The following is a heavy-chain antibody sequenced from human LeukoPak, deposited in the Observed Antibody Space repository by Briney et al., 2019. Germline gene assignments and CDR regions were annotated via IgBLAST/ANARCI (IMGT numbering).Heavy chain of an antibody. V-gene: IGHV3-48*01. CDR1: GFRFTYYG. D-gene: IGHD1-26*01. CDR2: ISSSSTTI. Sequence: GGSLRLSCAASGFRFTYYGMNWVRQAPGKGLEWVSYISSSSTTIYYADSVKGRFTISRDNSKNTLYLQMNSLRAEDTAVYYCAKLPEWELLSAFDYWGQGTLVTVSS. J-gene: IGHJ4*02. CDR3: AKLPEWELLSAFDY.